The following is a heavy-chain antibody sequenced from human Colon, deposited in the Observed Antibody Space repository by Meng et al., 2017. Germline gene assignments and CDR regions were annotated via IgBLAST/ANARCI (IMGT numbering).Heavy chain of an antibody. CDR1: GGSFSGYY. D-gene: IGHD3-10*01. Sequence: GSLRLSCAVYGGSFSGYYWSWIRQPPGKGLEWSGEINHSGSTNYNPSLKSRVTISVDTSKNQFSLKLSSVTAADTAVYYCARGFPKYYYGSGSYYRAYGMDVWGQGTTVTVSS. CDR2: INHSGST. CDR3: ARGFPKYYYGSGSYYRAYGMDV. J-gene: IGHJ6*02. V-gene: IGHV4-34*01.